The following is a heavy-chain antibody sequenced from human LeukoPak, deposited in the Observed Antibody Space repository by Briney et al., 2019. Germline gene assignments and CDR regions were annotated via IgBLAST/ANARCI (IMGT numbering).Heavy chain of an antibody. Sequence: PGRSLRLSCAASGFTFSTYGMHWVRQAPGKGLEWVAVISYDGSNKFYGDSVKGRFTISRDNSKNTLYLQMNSLRAEDTAVYYCARGVIAALRGAFDIWGQGTMVTVSS. CDR1: GFTFSTYG. V-gene: IGHV3-30*03. CDR3: ARGVIAALRGAFDI. D-gene: IGHD6-6*01. CDR2: ISYDGSNK. J-gene: IGHJ3*02.